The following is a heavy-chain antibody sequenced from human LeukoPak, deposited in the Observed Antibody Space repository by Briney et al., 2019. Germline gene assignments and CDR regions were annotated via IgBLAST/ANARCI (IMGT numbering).Heavy chain of an antibody. V-gene: IGHV3-9*03. CDR3: AKIAAAGTGDAFDI. CDR2: ISWNSGSI. CDR1: GFTFDDYA. D-gene: IGHD6-13*01. Sequence: GGSLRLSCAASGFTFDDYAMHWVRQAPGKGLEWVSGISWNSGSIGYADSVKGRFTISRDNAKNSLYLQMNSLRAEDMALYYCAKIAAAGTGDAFDIWGQGTMVTVSS. J-gene: IGHJ3*02.